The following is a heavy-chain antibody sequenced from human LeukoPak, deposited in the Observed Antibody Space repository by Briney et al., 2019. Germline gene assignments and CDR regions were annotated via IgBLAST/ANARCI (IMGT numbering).Heavy chain of an antibody. CDR1: GFTFSSYA. V-gene: IGHV3-23*01. Sequence: PGGSLRLSCAASGFTFSSYAMSWVRQAPGKGREGVSAISGSGGSTYYADSVKGRFTISRDNSKNTLYLQMNSLSAEDTAVYYCAKSLVPAALYYFDYWGQGTLVTVSS. CDR3: AKSLVPAALYYFDY. D-gene: IGHD2-2*01. CDR2: ISGSGGST. J-gene: IGHJ4*02.